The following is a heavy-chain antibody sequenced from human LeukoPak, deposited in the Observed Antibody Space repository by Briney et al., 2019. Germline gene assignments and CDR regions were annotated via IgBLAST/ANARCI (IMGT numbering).Heavy chain of an antibody. CDR3: ARDLRWGRYYYYYMDV. CDR1: GGSISSGGYY. D-gene: IGHD4-23*01. CDR2: IYYSGST. J-gene: IGHJ6*03. Sequence: SETLSLTCTVSGGSISSGGYYWSWIRQHPGKGLEWIGYIYYSGSTYYNPSLKSRVTISVDTSKNQFSLKLSSVTAADTAVYYCARDLRWGRYYYYYMDVWGKGTTVTVSS. V-gene: IGHV4-31*03.